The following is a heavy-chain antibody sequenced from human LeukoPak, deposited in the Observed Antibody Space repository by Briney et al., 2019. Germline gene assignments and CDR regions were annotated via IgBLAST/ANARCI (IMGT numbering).Heavy chain of an antibody. Sequence: GGSLRLSCTASGFTVSNNYMNWVRQAPGKGLEWVALIYSGGTTNYADSVKGRFTISRDNSKNTLYLQMTNVRVEDTAVYYCAKDLKHSYYFDYWGQGTLVTVSS. CDR1: GFTVSNNY. V-gene: IGHV3-53*01. CDR3: AKDLKHSYYFDY. CDR2: IYSGGTT. D-gene: IGHD3-3*02. J-gene: IGHJ4*02.